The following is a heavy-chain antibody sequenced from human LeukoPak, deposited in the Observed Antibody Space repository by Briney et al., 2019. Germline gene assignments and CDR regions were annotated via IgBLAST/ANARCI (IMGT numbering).Heavy chain of an antibody. D-gene: IGHD3-16*01. J-gene: IGHJ3*02. CDR2: ICSSVSTI. V-gene: IGHV3-48*03. Sequence: GGSLRLSCAASGFTFSSYEMNWVRQAPGKGLEWVSFICSSVSTIYYADSVKGRFTISRDNAKNSLYLQMNSLRAEDTAVYYCARVDFIMITVGGVTFGAFDIWGQGTMVTVSS. CDR3: ARVDFIMITVGGVTFGAFDI. CDR1: GFTFSSYE.